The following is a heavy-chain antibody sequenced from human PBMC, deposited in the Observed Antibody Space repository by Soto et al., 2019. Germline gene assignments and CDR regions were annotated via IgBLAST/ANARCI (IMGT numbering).Heavy chain of an antibody. V-gene: IGHV4-31*03. CDR2: IYYSGTT. CDR1: GGSISNGGYY. J-gene: IGHJ6*02. CDR3: ARGDYYYYYGMDV. Sequence: SEILSVTCTVSGGSISNGGYYWSCIRHHPGKGLEWIRYIYYSGTTYYSPSLQSRVTITVDTSKIQFSLKLSCVTAADTGVFYCARGDYYYYYGMDVWGQWTTVTVSS.